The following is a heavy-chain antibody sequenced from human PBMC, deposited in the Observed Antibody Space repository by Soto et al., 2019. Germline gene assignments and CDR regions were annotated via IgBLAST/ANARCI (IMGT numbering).Heavy chain of an antibody. CDR1: GYTFTGYY. Sequence: ASVKVSCKASGYTFTGYYMHWVRQAPGQGLEWMGWINPNSGGTNYAQKFQGWVTMTRDTSISTAYMELSRLRSDDTAVYYCARDRITMVRGVSEARYMDVWGKGTTVTVSS. D-gene: IGHD3-10*01. V-gene: IGHV1-2*04. CDR2: INPNSGGT. CDR3: ARDRITMVRGVSEARYMDV. J-gene: IGHJ6*03.